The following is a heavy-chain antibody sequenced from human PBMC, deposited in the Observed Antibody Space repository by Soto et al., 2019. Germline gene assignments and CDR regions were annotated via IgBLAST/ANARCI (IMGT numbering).Heavy chain of an antibody. V-gene: IGHV4-59*08. CDR3: ARMGYNYGSGTSPLDY. CDR1: GGSVSSYY. Sequence: PSETLSLTCTVSGGSVSSYYWTWIRQPPGKGLEWIGFMYNSGSTHYNPSLKSRVTISLDTSKNQFSLNLRSVTAADTAVYYCARMGYNYGSGTSPLDYWGQGTLGTVS. J-gene: IGHJ4*01. D-gene: IGHD3-10*01. CDR2: MYNSGST.